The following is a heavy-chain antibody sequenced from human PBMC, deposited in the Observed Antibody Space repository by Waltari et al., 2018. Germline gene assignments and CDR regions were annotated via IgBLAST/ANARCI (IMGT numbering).Heavy chain of an antibody. CDR1: GGSISSGGYY. D-gene: IGHD3-22*01. CDR3: ARGTMIVEAFDY. CDR2: IYHSGST. Sequence: QVQLQESGPGLVKPSRTLSLTCTVSGGSISSGGYYWSWIRQHPGKGLEWIGYIYHSGSTYYNPSLKSRVTISVDRSKNQFSLKLSSVTAADTAVYYCARGTMIVEAFDYWGQGTLVTVSS. V-gene: IGHV4-31*03. J-gene: IGHJ4*02.